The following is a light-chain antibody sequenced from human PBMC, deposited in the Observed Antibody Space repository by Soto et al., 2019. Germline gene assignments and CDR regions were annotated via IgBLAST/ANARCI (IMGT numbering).Light chain of an antibody. V-gene: IGKV1-27*01. CDR3: QKYSSVIT. Sequence: DIQMTQSPSSLSASVGDRVTITCRAXQGISSYLAWYQQKLGKVPKLLISAASTLQSGVPSRFSGSGSGTDFTLTISSLQPEDVATYYCQKYSSVITFGQGTRLEIK. CDR1: QGISSY. J-gene: IGKJ5*01. CDR2: AAS.